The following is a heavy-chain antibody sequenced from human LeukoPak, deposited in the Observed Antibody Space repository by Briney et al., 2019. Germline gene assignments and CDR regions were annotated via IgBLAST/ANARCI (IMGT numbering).Heavy chain of an antibody. CDR1: GFTVSSNY. D-gene: IGHD3-9*01. CDR2: IYSGGST. J-gene: IGHJ4*02. Sequence: GGSLRLSCAASGFTVSSNYMSWVRQAPGKGLEWVSVIYSGGSTYYADSVKGRFTISSDNSKNTLYLQMNSLRAEDTAVYYCAGMTGYYNRADYYFDYWGQGTLVTVSS. V-gene: IGHV3-53*01. CDR3: AGMTGYYNRADYYFDY.